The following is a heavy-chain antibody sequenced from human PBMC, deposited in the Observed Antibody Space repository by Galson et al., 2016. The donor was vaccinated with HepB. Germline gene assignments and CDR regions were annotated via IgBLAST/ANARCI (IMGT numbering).Heavy chain of an antibody. Sequence: SLRLSCAASGFTFINYAMNWVRQAPGKGLEWVSGISGGGGSTFYADSVKGRVTISRDNSKSTLYLQMNSLRAEDTAVYYCAKLKTSHNSWYASPYYFDSWGQGTLVAVSS. CDR3: AKLKTSHNSWYASPYYFDS. CDR2: ISGGGGST. D-gene: IGHD6-13*01. CDR1: GFTFINYA. V-gene: IGHV3-23*01. J-gene: IGHJ4*02.